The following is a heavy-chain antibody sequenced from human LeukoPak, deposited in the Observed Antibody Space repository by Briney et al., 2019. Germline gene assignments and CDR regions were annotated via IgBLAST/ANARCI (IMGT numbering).Heavy chain of an antibody. V-gene: IGHV3-72*01. CDR2: IRNKLSNYAI. Sequence: PGGSLRLSCAVSGYPFNDHYIDWVRQAPGKGLEWLGQIRNKLSNYAIEYAASVKGRITISRDEPTNSVYLQMNSLKTEDTAMYYCGRWRSGFCSDWGQGTLVTVSS. D-gene: IGHD3-3*01. J-gene: IGHJ4*02. CDR1: GYPFNDHY. CDR3: GRWRSGFCSD.